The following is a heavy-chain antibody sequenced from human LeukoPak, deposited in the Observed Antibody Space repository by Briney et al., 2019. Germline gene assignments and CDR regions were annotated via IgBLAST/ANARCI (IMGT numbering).Heavy chain of an antibody. J-gene: IGHJ4*02. CDR2: IYPGDSDT. CDR3: ARRQGCSSTSCPPDS. Sequence: GESLKISCRGSGYSFTTYWIGWVRQMPGKGLEWMGIIYPGDSDTRYSPSFQGQVTMSADKSINTAYLQWSSLRASDTAMYYCARRQGCSSTSCPPDSWGQGTLVTVSS. D-gene: IGHD2-2*01. CDR1: GYSFTTYW. V-gene: IGHV5-51*01.